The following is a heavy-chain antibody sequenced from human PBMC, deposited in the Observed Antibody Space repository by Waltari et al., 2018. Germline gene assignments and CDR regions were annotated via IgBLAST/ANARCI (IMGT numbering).Heavy chain of an antibody. CDR3: ARDPQTYYYDSSGYYGWFDP. D-gene: IGHD3-22*01. V-gene: IGHV3-11*01. J-gene: IGHJ5*02. Sequence: QVQLQQWGAGLLKPSETLSLTCAVYGGSFSGYYWSWIRQPPGTGLEWVSYISSSGSTIYYADSVKGRVTISRDNAKNSLYLQMNSLRAEDTAVYYCARDPQTYYYDSSGYYGWFDPWGQGTLVIVSS. CDR2: ISSSGSTI. CDR1: GGSFSGYY.